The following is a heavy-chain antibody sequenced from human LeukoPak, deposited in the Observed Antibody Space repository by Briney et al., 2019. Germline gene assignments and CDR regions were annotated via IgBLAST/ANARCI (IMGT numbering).Heavy chain of an antibody. J-gene: IGHJ4*02. V-gene: IGHV3-21*01. CDR1: GFTFSTYR. CDR2: ISSSSSYI. CDR3: ARDCSGGSCYSDFGRFDY. D-gene: IGHD2-15*01. Sequence: GGSLRLSCAASGFTFSTYRMSWVRQAPGKGLEWVSSISSSSSYIYYADSVKGRFTISRDNAKNSLYLQMNSLRAEDTAVYYCARDCSGGSCYSDFGRFDYWGQGTLVTVSS.